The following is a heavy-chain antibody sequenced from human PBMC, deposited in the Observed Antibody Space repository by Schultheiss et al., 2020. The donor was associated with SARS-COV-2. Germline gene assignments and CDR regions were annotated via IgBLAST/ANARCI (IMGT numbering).Heavy chain of an antibody. CDR3: ARDSGAGVADDANHFDY. Sequence: SCAASGFTFSSYAMHWVRQAPGKGLEWVAVISHDTSHAYYADSLKGRFTISRDNSKNTLYLQMNSLRPDDTAIYYCARDSGAGVADDANHFDYWGQGTLVTVSS. V-gene: IGHV3-30*04. CDR1: GFTFSSYA. D-gene: IGHD3-3*01. J-gene: IGHJ4*02. CDR2: ISHDTSHA.